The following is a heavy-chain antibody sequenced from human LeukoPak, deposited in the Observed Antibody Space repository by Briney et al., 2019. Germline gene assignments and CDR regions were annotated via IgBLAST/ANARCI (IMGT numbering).Heavy chain of an antibody. J-gene: IGHJ4*02. V-gene: IGHV1-2*02. CDR1: GYTFTGYY. CDR2: INPNSGGT. Sequence: AASVKVSCKASGYTFTGYYMHWVRPAPGQGLEWMGWINPNSGGTNYAQKFQGRVTMTRDTSISTAYMELSRLRSDDTAVYYCARESHCGGDCYYYFDYWGQGTLVTVSS. CDR3: ARESHCGGDCYYYFDY. D-gene: IGHD2-21*02.